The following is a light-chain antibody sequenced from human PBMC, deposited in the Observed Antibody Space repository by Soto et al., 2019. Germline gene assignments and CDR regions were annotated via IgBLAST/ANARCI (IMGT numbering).Light chain of an antibody. CDR1: SSDVGGYNY. CDR2: EVS. V-gene: IGLV2-8*01. Sequence: QSVLTQPPSASGSPGQSVTISCTGTSSDVGGYNYVAWYQQHSGKAPKLMIYEVSKRPSGVPDRFSGSKSGNTASLTVSGLQAEYEADYYCSSYAFSNNVYGFGTVTKLTVL. J-gene: IGLJ1*01. CDR3: SSYAFSNNVYG.